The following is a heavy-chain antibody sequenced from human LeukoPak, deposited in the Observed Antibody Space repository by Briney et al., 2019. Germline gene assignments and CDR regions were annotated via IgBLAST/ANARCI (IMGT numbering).Heavy chain of an antibody. CDR2: ISAYNGNS. J-gene: IGHJ3*02. CDR3: ARDIMSDRAFDI. Sequence: ASVNVSCKASGYTFSSYGISWVRQAPGQGLEWMGWISAYNGNSNYAQKLQGRVTMTTDTSTSTAYMELRSLRSDDTAVYYCARDIMSDRAFDIWGQGTMVTVSS. V-gene: IGHV1-18*01. CDR1: GYTFSSYG.